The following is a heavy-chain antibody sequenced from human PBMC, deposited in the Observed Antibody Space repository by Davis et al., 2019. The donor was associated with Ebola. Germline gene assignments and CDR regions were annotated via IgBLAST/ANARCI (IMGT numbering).Heavy chain of an antibody. CDR3: AKDTSNIWFDI. V-gene: IGHV3-23*01. Sequence: PGGSLRLSCAASGFVFCSYVMSWVRRAPGKGLEWVSTLGTSADTYYADSVKGRFTISRDNSKNTLYLQMNGLRVEDTAIYYCAKDTSNIWFDIWGQGTMVTVSS. J-gene: IGHJ3*02. D-gene: IGHD1-26*01. CDR2: LGTSADT. CDR1: GFVFCSYV.